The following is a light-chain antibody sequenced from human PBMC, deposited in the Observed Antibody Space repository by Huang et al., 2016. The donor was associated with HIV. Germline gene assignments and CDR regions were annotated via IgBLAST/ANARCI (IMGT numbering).Light chain of an antibody. Sequence: DIQMTQSPSSLSASVGDRVTITCPASQDISKDLNWYQQKPGKATKLLIYDASNLETGVPSRFSGSGSGTDFTFTISSLQPEDIATYYCQQYDNLPYTFGQGTKLEIK. CDR3: QQYDNLPYT. CDR2: DAS. J-gene: IGKJ2*01. CDR1: QDISKD. V-gene: IGKV1-33*01.